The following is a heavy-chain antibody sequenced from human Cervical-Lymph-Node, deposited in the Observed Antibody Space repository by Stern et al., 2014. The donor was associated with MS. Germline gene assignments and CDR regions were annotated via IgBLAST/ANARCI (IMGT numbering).Heavy chain of an antibody. CDR1: GYSFSSYW. D-gene: IGHD1-26*01. CDR2: IYPGDADT. V-gene: IGHV5-51*01. CDR3: ARHGSIGARQNWFDP. Sequence: EVHLVESGAEVKKPGESLRISCKGSGYSFSSYWIGWVRQTPGEGLEWMGIIYPGDADTRYSPSFQGQVTILAVKAISTACLQWSSLKASDTAMYYCARHGSIGARQNWFDPWGQGTLVTVSS. J-gene: IGHJ5*02.